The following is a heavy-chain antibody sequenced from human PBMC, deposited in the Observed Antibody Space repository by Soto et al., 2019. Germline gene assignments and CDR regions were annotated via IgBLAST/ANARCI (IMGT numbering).Heavy chain of an antibody. CDR2: INPNSGGT. CDR1: GYTFTGYY. CDR3: ASSVTGDQFRDAFYI. V-gene: IGHV1-2*04. Sequence: GASVKVSCKASGYTFTGYYMHWVRQAPGQGLEWMGWINPNSGGTNYAQKFQGWVTMTRDTSISTAYMELSRLRSDDTAVYYCASSVTGDQFRDAFYIWGQRTMVTVSS. J-gene: IGHJ3*02. D-gene: IGHD7-27*01.